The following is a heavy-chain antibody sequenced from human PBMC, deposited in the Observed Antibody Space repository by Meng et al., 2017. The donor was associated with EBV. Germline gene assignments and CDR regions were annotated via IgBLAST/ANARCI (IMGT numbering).Heavy chain of an antibody. J-gene: IGHJ4*02. D-gene: IGHD3-10*01. CDR2: FLPRLGAP. V-gene: IGHV1-69*01. CDR3: ASESGRGYTPDY. CDR1: GGPFRYYA. Sequence: QVKLVESAADGKKPGSSVKVSCKTSGGPFRYYAISWVRQAPGQGLEWLGGFLPRLGAPNYAQKFHGRVKITADESTSTHYMDLSSLRSEDTAIYYCASESGRGYTPDYWGQGTLVTVSS.